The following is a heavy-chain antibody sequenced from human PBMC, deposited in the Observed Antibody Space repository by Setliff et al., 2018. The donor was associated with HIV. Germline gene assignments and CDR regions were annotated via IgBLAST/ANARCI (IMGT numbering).Heavy chain of an antibody. J-gene: IGHJ4*02. Sequence: GGSLRLSCAASGFTFSSYSMNWVRQAPGKGLEWVSSISSSSSYIYYAASVKGRFTISRDNAKNSLYLQMNSLRAEDTALYYCARVRDYSDSSGYTYYFDNWGQGTLVTVSS. V-gene: IGHV3-21*01. CDR3: ARVRDYSDSSGYTYYFDN. CDR2: ISSSSSYI. CDR1: GFTFSSYS. D-gene: IGHD3-22*01.